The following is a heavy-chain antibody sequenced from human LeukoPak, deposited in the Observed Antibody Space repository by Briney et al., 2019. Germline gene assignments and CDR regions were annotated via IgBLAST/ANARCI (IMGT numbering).Heavy chain of an antibody. Sequence: GGSLRLSCAASALTFSSQYMSWVRQAPGKGLEWVANIKQDGSEQYYLDSVKGRFTISRDNAKNLLYLQMNSLRAEDTAIYYCAGGSGWLIDYWGQGTLVTVSS. CDR3: AGGSGWLIDY. V-gene: IGHV3-7*04. CDR2: IKQDGSEQ. D-gene: IGHD6-19*01. CDR1: ALTFSSQY. J-gene: IGHJ4*02.